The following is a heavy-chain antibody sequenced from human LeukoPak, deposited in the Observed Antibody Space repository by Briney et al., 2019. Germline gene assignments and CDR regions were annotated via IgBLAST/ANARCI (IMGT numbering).Heavy chain of an antibody. CDR3: ARDYDFWSGRHDAFDI. J-gene: IGHJ3*02. V-gene: IGHV4-59*01. CDR2: IYYSGST. D-gene: IGHD3-3*01. Sequence: GSLRLSCAASGFTFSSYEMSWVRQPPGKGLEWIGYIYYSGSTNYNPSLKSRVTISVDTSKNQFSLKLSSVTAADTAVYYCARDYDFWSGRHDAFDIWGQGTMVTVSS. CDR1: GFTFSSYE.